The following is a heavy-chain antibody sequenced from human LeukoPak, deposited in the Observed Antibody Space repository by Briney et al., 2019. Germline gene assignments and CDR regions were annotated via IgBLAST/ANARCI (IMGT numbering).Heavy chain of an antibody. Sequence: GGSLRLSCAASGFTFSSYSMNWVRQAPGKGLEWVSSISSSSSYIYYADSVKGRFTISRDNAKNSLYLQMNSLRAEDTALYYCAKDIWSVLIRTYYYGMDVWGQGTTGTVSS. D-gene: IGHD3-16*01. V-gene: IGHV3-21*04. J-gene: IGHJ6*02. CDR1: GFTFSSYS. CDR2: ISSSSSYI. CDR3: AKDIWSVLIRTYYYGMDV.